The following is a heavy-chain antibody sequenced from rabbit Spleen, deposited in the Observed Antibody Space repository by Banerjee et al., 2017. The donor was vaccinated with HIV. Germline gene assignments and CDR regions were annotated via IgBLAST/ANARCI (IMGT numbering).Heavy chain of an antibody. J-gene: IGHJ6*01. Sequence: QSLEESGGGLVQPEGSLALTCKASGFSFSSSYYMCWVRQAPGKGLEWIACIYAGSSGTTYYASWAKGRFTISKTSSTTVTLQMTSLTAADTATYFCARDTGSSFSTYGMDLWGQGTLVTVS. CDR2: IYAGSSGTT. V-gene: IGHV1S40*01. D-gene: IGHD8-1*01. CDR3: ARDTGSSFSTYGMDL. CDR1: GFSFSSSYY.